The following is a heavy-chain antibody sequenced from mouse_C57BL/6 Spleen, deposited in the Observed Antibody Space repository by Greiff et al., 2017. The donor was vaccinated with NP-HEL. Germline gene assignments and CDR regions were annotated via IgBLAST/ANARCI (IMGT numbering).Heavy chain of an antibody. J-gene: IGHJ4*01. CDR3: ARSLLRWGAMDY. D-gene: IGHD1-1*01. Sequence: VQLQQSGPELVKPGASVKISCKASGYTFTDYYMNWVKQSHGKSLEWIGDINPNNGGTSYNQKFKGKATLTVDKSSSTAYMELRSLTSEDSAVYYCARSLLRWGAMDYWGQGTSVTVSS. CDR1: GYTFTDYY. V-gene: IGHV1-26*01. CDR2: INPNNGGT.